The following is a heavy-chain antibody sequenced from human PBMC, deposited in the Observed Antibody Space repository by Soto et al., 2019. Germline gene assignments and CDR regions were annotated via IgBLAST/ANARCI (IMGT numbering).Heavy chain of an antibody. CDR3: AAHRYCSGGSCYSRFDY. CDR2: INAGNGNT. V-gene: IGHV1-3*01. D-gene: IGHD2-15*01. CDR1: GYTFTSYA. J-gene: IGHJ4*02. Sequence: QVQLVQSGAEVKKPGASVKVSCKASGYTFTSYAMHWVRQAPGQRLEWKGWINAGNGNTKYSQKFQGRVTITRDTSASTAYMELSSLRSEDTAVYYCAAHRYCSGGSCYSRFDYWGQGTLVTVSS.